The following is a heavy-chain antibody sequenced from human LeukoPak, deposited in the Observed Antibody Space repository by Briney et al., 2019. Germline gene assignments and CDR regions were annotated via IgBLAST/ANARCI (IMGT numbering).Heavy chain of an antibody. V-gene: IGHV5-51*01. CDR2: IYPGDSDT. Sequence: GASLKISCKGSGSRFTSYWIGWVRQMPGKGLEWMGIIYPGDSDTRYSPSFQGQVTISADKSISTAYLQWSSLKASDTAMYYCARHMGTRGTHWFDPWGQGTLVTVSS. D-gene: IGHD1-7*01. J-gene: IGHJ5*02. CDR1: GSRFTSYW. CDR3: ARHMGTRGTHWFDP.